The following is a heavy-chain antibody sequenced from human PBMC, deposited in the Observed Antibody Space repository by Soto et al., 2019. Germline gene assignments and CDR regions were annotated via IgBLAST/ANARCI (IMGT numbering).Heavy chain of an antibody. D-gene: IGHD3-10*01. CDR3: TSEYFVRCGSYSV. CDR2: ISPTGDST. J-gene: IGHJ3*01. V-gene: IGHV1-46*03. Sequence: ASVKVSCKASGYTFSNYHMHWVRQAPGQGLEWMAIISPTGDSTVSAQKFQGRLIVTRDTSARTLYMELSSLTPDDTAVYYCTSEYFVRCGSYSVWG. CDR1: GYTFSNYH.